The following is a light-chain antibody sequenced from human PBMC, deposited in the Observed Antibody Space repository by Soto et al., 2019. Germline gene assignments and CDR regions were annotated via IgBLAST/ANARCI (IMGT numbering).Light chain of an antibody. V-gene: IGLV2-8*01. J-gene: IGLJ1*01. CDR3: SSYVGTNSYV. CDR2: EVY. CDR1: SSDVGGYNY. Sequence: QSALTQPPSASGSPGQSVTISCTGTSSDVGGYNYASWYQQHPGKAPKLIIYEVYKRPSGVPDRFSGSKSGNTAALTVSGLQAEDEADYYCSSYVGTNSYVFGTGTKLTVL.